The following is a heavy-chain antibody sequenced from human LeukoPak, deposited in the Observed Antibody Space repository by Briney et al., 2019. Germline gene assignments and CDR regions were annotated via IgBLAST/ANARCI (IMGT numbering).Heavy chain of an antibody. CDR3: ARGRQDFNNAFDP. D-gene: IGHD1-14*01. V-gene: IGHV3-64*01. CDR2: ISGDGGTI. CDR1: GFTLRTSA. Sequence: GGSLRHSCAASGFTLRTSAMFWVRQAPGKGLEYVSSISGDGGTISYGKSVRARFTVSRDNSKNRLYLQMGSLRPDDTAVYYCARGRQDFNNAFDPWGQGTLVTVSP. J-gene: IGHJ5*02.